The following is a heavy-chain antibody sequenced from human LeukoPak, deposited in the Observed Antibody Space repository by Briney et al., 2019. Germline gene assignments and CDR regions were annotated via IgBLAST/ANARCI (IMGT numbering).Heavy chain of an antibody. D-gene: IGHD3-10*01. CDR1: GFTFSSYA. Sequence: GGSLRLSCAASGFTFSSYAMHWVRQAPGKGLEWVAVISYDGSNKYYADSVKGRFTISRDNAKNSLYLQMNSLRVEDTAVYYCAREFRGSNNFDYWGQGTLVTVSS. J-gene: IGHJ4*02. CDR2: ISYDGSNK. CDR3: AREFRGSNNFDY. V-gene: IGHV3-30*04.